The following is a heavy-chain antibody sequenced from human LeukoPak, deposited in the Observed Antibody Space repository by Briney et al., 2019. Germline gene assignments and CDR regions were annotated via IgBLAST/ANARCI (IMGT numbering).Heavy chain of an antibody. CDR3: ARGGYSGYLVWLYAFDI. Sequence: SETLSLTCTVSGGSISSYYWSWIRQPPGKGLEWIGSIYHSGSTYYNPSLKSRVTISVDTSKNQFSLKLSSVTAADTAVYYCARGGYSGYLVWLYAFDIWSQGTMVTVSS. D-gene: IGHD5-12*01. J-gene: IGHJ3*02. V-gene: IGHV4-59*08. CDR2: IYHSGST. CDR1: GGSISSYY.